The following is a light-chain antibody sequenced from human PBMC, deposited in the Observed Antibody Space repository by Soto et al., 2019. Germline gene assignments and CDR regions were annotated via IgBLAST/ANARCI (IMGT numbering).Light chain of an antibody. CDR1: GSDVGGYDY. CDR2: EVT. V-gene: IGLV2-14*01. Sequence: QSALTQPASVSGSPGQSITISCTGTGSDVGGYDYVSWYQHHPGNAPKVMIYEVTNRPSGVSNRFSGSKSGNTASLTISGLLAEDEADYYGSSYTSSSTYVFVTRTKVTVL. CDR3: SSYTSSSTYV. J-gene: IGLJ1*01.